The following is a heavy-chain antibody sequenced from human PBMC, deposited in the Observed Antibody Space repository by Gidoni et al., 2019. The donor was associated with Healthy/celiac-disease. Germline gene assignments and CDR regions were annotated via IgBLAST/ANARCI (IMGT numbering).Heavy chain of an antibody. CDR2: TNPNSGGT. J-gene: IGHJ6*02. D-gene: IGHD4-17*01. CDR1: GYTFTGYY. V-gene: IGHV1-2*02. CDR3: SGDDKDYYGMDV. Sequence: QVQLVQSGAEVKKPGASVKVSCKASGYTFTGYYMHLVRQAPGQGLEWMGWTNPNSGGTNYAQKCQGRVTMTRDTSISTAYMELSRLRSDDTAVYYCSGDDKDYYGMDVWGQGTTVTVSS.